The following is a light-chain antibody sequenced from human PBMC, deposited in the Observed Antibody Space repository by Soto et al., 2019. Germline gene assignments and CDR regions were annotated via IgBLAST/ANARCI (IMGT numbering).Light chain of an antibody. CDR1: QYVGTR. V-gene: IGKV3-11*01. CDR2: YMS. CDR3: HQRQSWPRT. Sequence: EIVLTQSPATLSSSPGETATLSCSASQYVGTRLAWYQHKPGQAPRLLIYYMSKRPTGIPARFSGSGSGTDFTLTISSQAPEDFAIYYCHQRQSWPRTFGQGTKVEIK. J-gene: IGKJ1*01.